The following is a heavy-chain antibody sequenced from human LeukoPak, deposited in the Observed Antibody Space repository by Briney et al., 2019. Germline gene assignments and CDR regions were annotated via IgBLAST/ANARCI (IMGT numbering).Heavy chain of an antibody. Sequence: ASVKVSCKASGYSFTAFYIHWVRQAPGQGLEWMGWIHPRSGETNYAYKFRGRVTMTRDTSISTTYMDLGSLGSDDTAVYYCARDGQYGTASYYRGSFDYWGQGTLVTVSS. CDR1: GYSFTAFY. CDR3: ARDGQYGTASYYRGSFDY. V-gene: IGHV1-2*02. J-gene: IGHJ4*02. CDR2: IHPRSGET. D-gene: IGHD3-10*01.